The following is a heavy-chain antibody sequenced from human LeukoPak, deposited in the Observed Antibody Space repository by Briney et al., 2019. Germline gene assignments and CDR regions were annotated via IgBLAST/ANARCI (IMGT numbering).Heavy chain of an antibody. Sequence: SVKVSCKASGYTFTSYGISRVRQAPGQGLEWMGGIIPIFGTANYAQKFQGRVTITADESTSTAYMELSSLRSEDTAVYYCARDDEGSSWYYFDYWGQGTLVTVSS. CDR2: IIPIFGTA. J-gene: IGHJ4*02. CDR1: GYTFTSYG. CDR3: ARDDEGSSWYYFDY. V-gene: IGHV1-69*13. D-gene: IGHD6-13*01.